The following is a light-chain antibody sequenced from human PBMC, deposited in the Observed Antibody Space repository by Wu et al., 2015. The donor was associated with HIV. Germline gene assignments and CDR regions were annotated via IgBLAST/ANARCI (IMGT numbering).Light chain of an antibody. CDR1: RSVSGT. CDR2: DAT. Sequence: EIVLTQFPATLSSSPGESVTLSCRASRSVSGTLAWYQQKPGQALRLLIYDATNRATGIPARFSGSGSGTEFTLTISSLEPDDFAVYYCQHRSDWPTFGQGTKVEIQ. CDR3: QHRSDWPT. V-gene: IGKV3-11*01. J-gene: IGKJ1*01.